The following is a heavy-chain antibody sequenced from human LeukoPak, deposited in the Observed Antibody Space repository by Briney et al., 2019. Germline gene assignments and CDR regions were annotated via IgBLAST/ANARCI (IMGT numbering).Heavy chain of an antibody. CDR2: IYTSGST. CDR1: GGSISSYY. J-gene: IGHJ3*02. D-gene: IGHD6-13*01. V-gene: IGHV4-4*07. Sequence: PETLSLTCTVSGGSISSYYWSWIRQPAGKGLEWIGRIYTSGSTNYNLSLKSRVTMSVDTSKNQFSLKLSSVTAADTAVYYCAREYSSSWYLRTDALDIWGQGTMVTVSS. CDR3: AREYSSSWYLRTDALDI.